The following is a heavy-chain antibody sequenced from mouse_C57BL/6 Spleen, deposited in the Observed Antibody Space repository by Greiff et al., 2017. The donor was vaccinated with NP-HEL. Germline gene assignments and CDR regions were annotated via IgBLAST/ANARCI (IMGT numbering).Heavy chain of an antibody. V-gene: IGHV5-6*01. J-gene: IGHJ3*01. CDR2: FSSGGSYT. D-gene: IGHD1-1*01. CDR3: ARIYGNWFAD. CDR1: GFTFSSYG. Sequence: EVKLMESGGDLVKPGGSLKLSCAASGFTFSSYGMSWVRQTPDKWLEWVATFSSGGSYTFYPDSVKGRFTISRDNATNTLYRQMSSMKSEDTAMYYCARIYGNWFADWGQGTLVTVSA.